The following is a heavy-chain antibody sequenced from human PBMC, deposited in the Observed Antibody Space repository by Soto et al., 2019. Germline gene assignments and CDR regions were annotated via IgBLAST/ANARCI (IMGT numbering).Heavy chain of an antibody. CDR3: AGPSGVVFFVLVANVWFDP. CDR1: GGTFSSYA. J-gene: IGHJ5*02. Sequence: QVQLVQSGAEVKKPGSSVKVSCKASGGTFSSYAISWVRQAPGKGLEWMGGIIPIFGTANYAQKFQGRVTITADESTSTAYMELSSLRSEDTAVYCCAGPSGVVFFVLVANVWFDPWVEGTLVT. D-gene: IGHD3-3*01. V-gene: IGHV1-69*12. CDR2: IIPIFGTA.